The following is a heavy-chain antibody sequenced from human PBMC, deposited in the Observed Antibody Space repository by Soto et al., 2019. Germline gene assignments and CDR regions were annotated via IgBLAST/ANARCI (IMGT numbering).Heavy chain of an antibody. D-gene: IGHD1-1*01. V-gene: IGHV4-34*01. CDR1: GGSFSGYY. CDR3: AREALEEE. J-gene: IGHJ4*02. CDR2: INHSGST. Sequence: QVQLQQWGAGLLKPSETLSLTCAVYGGSFSGYYWSWIRQPPGKGLEWIGEINHSGSTNYNPSLKSRVTVSVDTSKNQFSLKLSSVTAADTAVYYCAREALEEEWGQGTLVTVSS.